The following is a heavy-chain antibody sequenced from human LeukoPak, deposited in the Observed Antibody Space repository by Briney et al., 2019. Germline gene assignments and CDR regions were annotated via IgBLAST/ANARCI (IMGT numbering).Heavy chain of an antibody. CDR2: INHSGST. J-gene: IGHJ6*03. D-gene: IGHD6-19*01. Sequence: KPSETLSLTCAVYGGSFSGYYWSWIRQPPGKGLEWIGEINHSGSTNYNPSLKSRVTISVDTSKNQFSLKLSSVTAADTAVYYCACIAVAGTHYYYMDVWGKGTTVTISS. CDR1: GGSFSGYY. CDR3: ACIAVAGTHYYYMDV. V-gene: IGHV4-34*01.